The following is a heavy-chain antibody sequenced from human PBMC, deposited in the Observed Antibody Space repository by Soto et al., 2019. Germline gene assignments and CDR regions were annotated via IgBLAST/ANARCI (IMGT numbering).Heavy chain of an antibody. CDR1: GFTFDDYT. J-gene: IGHJ5*02. Sequence: GGSLRLSCAASGFTFDDYTMHWVRQAPGKGLEWVSLISWDGGSTYYADSVKGRFTISRDNSKNSLYLQMNSLRTEDTALYYCAKDNGCSSTSCSHNWFDPWGQGTLVTVSS. CDR3: AKDNGCSSTSCSHNWFDP. V-gene: IGHV3-43*01. CDR2: ISWDGGST. D-gene: IGHD2-2*01.